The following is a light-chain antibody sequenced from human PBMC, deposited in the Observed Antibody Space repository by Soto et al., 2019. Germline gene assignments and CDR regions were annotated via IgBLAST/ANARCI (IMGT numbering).Light chain of an antibody. CDR1: QSVSNN. CDR3: QKYNNWPRT. Sequence: IVMTQSPATLSVSPGERATLSCRASQSVSNNLAWYQQKPGHAPRLLIYGASTRATGIPARFSGSGSGTEFTLTISSLQSEDFALYYCQKYNNWPRTFGQGTKVDIK. J-gene: IGKJ1*01. V-gene: IGKV3-15*01. CDR2: GAS.